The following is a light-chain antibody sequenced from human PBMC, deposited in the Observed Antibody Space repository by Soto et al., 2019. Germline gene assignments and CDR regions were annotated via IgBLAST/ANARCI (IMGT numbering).Light chain of an antibody. CDR3: CSYAGTYTLL. V-gene: IGLV2-23*01. Sequence: QSALTQPASVSGSPGQSITISCSGTTSDVGGYNLVSWYQQHTAKAPKLLIYEGTQRPSGVSSRFSGSKSGNTASLTISGLQAEDEADYYCCSYAGTYTLLFGGGTKLTVL. CDR2: EGT. CDR1: TSDVGGYNL. J-gene: IGLJ2*01.